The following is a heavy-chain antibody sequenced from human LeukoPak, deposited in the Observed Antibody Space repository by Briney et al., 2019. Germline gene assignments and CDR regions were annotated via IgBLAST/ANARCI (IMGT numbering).Heavy chain of an antibody. CDR1: GYTFTSYY. V-gene: IGHV1-18*04. CDR2: ISAYNGNT. Sequence: GASVKVSCKASGYTFTSYYMHWVRQAPGQGLEWMGWISAYNGNTNYAQKLQGRVTMTTDTSTSTAYMELRSLRSDDTAVYYCARGSDYGDYSGSWSMAFDIWGQGTMVTVSS. CDR3: ARGSDYGDYSGSWSMAFDI. D-gene: IGHD4-17*01. J-gene: IGHJ3*02.